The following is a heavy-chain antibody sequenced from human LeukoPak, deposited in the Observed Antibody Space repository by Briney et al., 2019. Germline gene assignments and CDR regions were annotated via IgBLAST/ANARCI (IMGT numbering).Heavy chain of an antibody. Sequence: GGSLRLSCAASGLTFSTYTMSWVRQAPGKGLEWVSAINGDSDYTYYADSVKGRFTISRDNLKNTLYLQMNSLRAEDTAIYHCAKEVLDYEIPYWYFDLWGRGTLVTVSS. CDR1: GLTFSTYT. V-gene: IGHV3-23*01. J-gene: IGHJ2*01. D-gene: IGHD4-17*01. CDR2: INGDSDYT. CDR3: AKEVLDYEIPYWYFDL.